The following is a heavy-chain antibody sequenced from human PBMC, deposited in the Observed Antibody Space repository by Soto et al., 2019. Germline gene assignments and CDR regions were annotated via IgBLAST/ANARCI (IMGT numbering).Heavy chain of an antibody. CDR2: IYHSGST. CDR1: CGSMSSSSW. D-gene: IGHD5-12*01. V-gene: IGHV4-4*02. Sequence: SETLSLTCAVSCGSMSSSSWWSWVRQPPGKGLEWIGEIYHSGSTNYNPSLKSRVTISVDKPKNQFSLKLSSVTAADTAVYYCARVDIVATLGKYYYYYYALDVWGQGTTVTV. CDR3: ARVDIVATLGKYYYYYYALDV. J-gene: IGHJ6*02.